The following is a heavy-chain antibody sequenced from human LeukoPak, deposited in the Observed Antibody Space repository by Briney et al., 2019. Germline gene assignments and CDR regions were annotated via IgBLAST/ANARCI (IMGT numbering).Heavy chain of an antibody. D-gene: IGHD3-3*01. V-gene: IGHV3-23*01. J-gene: IGHJ4*02. CDR2: ISGSGGST. CDR3: AKAPKGSGYRPSVY. Sequence: GGSLRLSCAASGFTFSSYAMSWVRQAPGKGLEWVSAISGSGGSTYYADSVKGRFTISRDNSKNTLYLQMNSLRAADTAVYYCAKAPKGSGYRPSVYWGQGTLVTVSS. CDR1: GFTFSSYA.